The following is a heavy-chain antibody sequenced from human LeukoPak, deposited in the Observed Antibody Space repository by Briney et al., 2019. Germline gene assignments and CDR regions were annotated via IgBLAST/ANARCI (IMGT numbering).Heavy chain of an antibody. J-gene: IGHJ4*02. CDR3: ARDRYSSGCSDY. CDR2: ISVSGNT. D-gene: IGHD6-19*01. V-gene: IGHV3-23*01. CDR1: GFTLSSYA. Sequence: GGSLRLSCAASGFTLSSYAMSWVRLGPGKGLEWVSAISVSGNTYHADSVKGRFTISRDSSKNTLYLQMNSLRVEDTAVYYCARDRYSSGCSDYWGQGTLVTVSS.